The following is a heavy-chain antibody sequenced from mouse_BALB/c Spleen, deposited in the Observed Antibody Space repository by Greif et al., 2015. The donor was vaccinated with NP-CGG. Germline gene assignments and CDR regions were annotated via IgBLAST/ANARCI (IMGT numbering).Heavy chain of an antibody. V-gene: IGHV14-3*02. CDR1: GFKIKDTY. CDR2: IDPANGNT. Sequence: VQLQQSGAELVKPGASVKLSCTASGFKIKDTYMHWVKQRPEQGLEWIGRIDPANGNTKYDPKFQGKATITADTSSNTAYLQLSSLTSEDTAVYYCARWDWYFDVWGAGTTVTVSS. J-gene: IGHJ1*01. CDR3: ARWDWYFDV.